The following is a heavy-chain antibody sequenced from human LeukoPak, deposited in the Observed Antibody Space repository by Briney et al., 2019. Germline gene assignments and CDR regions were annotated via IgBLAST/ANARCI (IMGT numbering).Heavy chain of an antibody. J-gene: IGHJ4*02. V-gene: IGHV3-11*01. CDR2: ISNDGEAI. D-gene: IGHD5-24*01. CDR1: GFTFSDKY. Sequence: GGSLRLSCAASGFTFSDKYMSWIRQALGKGLEFISYISNDGEAIHYADSVKGRFTISRDNAKSSLYLQMNDLGAEDTAVYYCARDGRGWPLGYWGQGTLVTVSS. CDR3: ARDGRGWPLGY.